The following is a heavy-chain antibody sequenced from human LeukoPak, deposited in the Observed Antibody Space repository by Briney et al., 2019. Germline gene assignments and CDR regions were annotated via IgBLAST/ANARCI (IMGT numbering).Heavy chain of an antibody. V-gene: IGHV3-23*01. CDR2: ISHDGMNA. CDR1: GLHFSGTA. Sequence: PGGSLRLSRAASGLHFSGTAMSWVRQAPGKGLEWVSAISHDGMNAYYADSVKGRFTISRDNSKKTVSLEMSSLTAADTGVYYCAKDGAQYSSGPECDPRGQGALVTVST. CDR3: AKDGAQYSSGPECDP. J-gene: IGHJ5*02. D-gene: IGHD6-19*01.